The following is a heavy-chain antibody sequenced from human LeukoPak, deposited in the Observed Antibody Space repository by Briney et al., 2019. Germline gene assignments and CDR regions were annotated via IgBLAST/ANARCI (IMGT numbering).Heavy chain of an antibody. CDR1: GFTFSRHW. Sequence: GGSLRLSCAASGFTFSRHWMTWVHQAPGKVLEWVANIKHDGSEKNYVDSVKGRFTISRDNAKNSLYLQMNSLRAEDTAVYYCATPLDYYDRSDSHQGGDWGQGTLVTVSS. CDR3: ATPLDYYDRSDSHQGGD. D-gene: IGHD3-22*01. J-gene: IGHJ4*02. V-gene: IGHV3-7*01. CDR2: IKHDGSEK.